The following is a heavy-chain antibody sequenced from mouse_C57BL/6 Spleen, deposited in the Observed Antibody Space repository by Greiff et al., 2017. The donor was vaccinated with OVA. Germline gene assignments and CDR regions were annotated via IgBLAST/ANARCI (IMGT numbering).Heavy chain of an antibody. CDR3: AMIYYDYDGGFAY. D-gene: IGHD2-4*01. Sequence: QVQLQQSGAELARPGASVKLSCKASGYTFTSYGISWVKQRTGQGLEWIGEIYPRSGNTYYNEKFKGKATLTADKSSSTAYMELRSLTSEDSAVYFCAMIYYDYDGGFAYWGQGTLVTVSA. V-gene: IGHV1-81*01. CDR1: GYTFTSYG. J-gene: IGHJ3*01. CDR2: IYPRSGNT.